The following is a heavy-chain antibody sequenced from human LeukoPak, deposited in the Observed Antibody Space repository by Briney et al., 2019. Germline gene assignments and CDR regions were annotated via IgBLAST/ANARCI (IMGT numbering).Heavy chain of an antibody. J-gene: IGHJ4*02. CDR2: ISAYNGNT. Sequence: ASVKVSCKASGYTFTSYGISWVRQAPGQGLEWMGWISAYNGNTNYAQKLQGRVTMTTDTSTSTAYMELRSLRSEDTAVYFCARGYYYDSSGSLFDYWGQGTLVTVSS. CDR1: GYTFTSYG. V-gene: IGHV1-18*01. CDR3: ARGYYYDSSGSLFDY. D-gene: IGHD3-22*01.